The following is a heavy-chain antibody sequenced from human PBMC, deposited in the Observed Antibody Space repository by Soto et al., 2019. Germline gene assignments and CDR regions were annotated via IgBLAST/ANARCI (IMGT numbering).Heavy chain of an antibody. V-gene: IGHV4-59*08. D-gene: IGHD3-10*01. CDR2: IDYSGST. Sequence: QVQLQESGPGLVKPSETLSLTCTVSGGSISSYYWSWSRQPPGKGLEWIGYIDYSGSTNYNPSLKSRVTISVDTSKNQFSLKLSPVTAADTAVYYCARHRNCYGSGLELDYWGQGTLVTVSS. CDR3: ARHRNCYGSGLELDY. J-gene: IGHJ4*02. CDR1: GGSISSYY.